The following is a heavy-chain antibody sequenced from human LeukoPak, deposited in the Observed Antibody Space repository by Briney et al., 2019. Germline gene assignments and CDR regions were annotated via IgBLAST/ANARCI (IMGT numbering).Heavy chain of an antibody. CDR3: ARHAIYSGDYSFWFDP. CDR2: IYNSGST. J-gene: IGHJ5*02. D-gene: IGHD1-26*01. Sequence: SETLSLTCTVSGGSVTTYYWSWIRQPPGKGLEWIAYIYNSGSTNYNPSLKSRVTISVDTPKNQVSLRQSSVTAADTAVYYCARHAIYSGDYSFWFDPWGLGTLVTVSS. CDR1: GGSVTTYY. V-gene: IGHV4-59*08.